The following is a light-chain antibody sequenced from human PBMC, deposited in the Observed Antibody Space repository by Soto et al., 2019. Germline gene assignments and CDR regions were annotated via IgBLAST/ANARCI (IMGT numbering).Light chain of an antibody. CDR2: GAS. J-gene: IGKJ5*01. CDR3: QQYQNWPLIT. V-gene: IGKV3D-15*01. CDR1: QSVSSSY. Sequence: EIVLTQSPGTLSLSPGERATLSCRASQSVSSSYLAWYQQKPGQAPRLLIYGASSRATGIPARFSGSGSGTEFTLTISSLQSEDFALYYCQQYQNWPLITFGQGTRLEI.